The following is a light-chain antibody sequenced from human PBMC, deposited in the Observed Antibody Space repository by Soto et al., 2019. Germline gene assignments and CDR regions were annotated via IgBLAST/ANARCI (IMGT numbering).Light chain of an antibody. V-gene: IGKV3-20*01. CDR2: AAS. CDR1: QSVSSRY. Sequence: EIVLTQSPGTLSLSPGERATLSCRASQSVSSRYLAWYQQKPGQPPRLLISAASSRATGIPDRFSGSGSGTEFTLTISRLYPEDWAVYYCKWNGSSPLVTFGQGTRLEIK. CDR3: KWNGSSPLVT. J-gene: IGKJ5*01.